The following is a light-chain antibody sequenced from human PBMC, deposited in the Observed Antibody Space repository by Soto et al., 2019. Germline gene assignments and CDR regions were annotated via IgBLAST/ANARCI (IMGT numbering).Light chain of an antibody. V-gene: IGKV3-20*01. Sequence: EVVVTQSPGTLSLSPGEKATLSCRASQSVSSSYLAWYQQKPGQAPRLRIYGASSRATGIPDRLSGSGSGTDFTLTINRLEPEDFAVYYCQQYGSSITFGQGTRLEIK. CDR1: QSVSSSY. CDR2: GAS. J-gene: IGKJ5*01. CDR3: QQYGSSIT.